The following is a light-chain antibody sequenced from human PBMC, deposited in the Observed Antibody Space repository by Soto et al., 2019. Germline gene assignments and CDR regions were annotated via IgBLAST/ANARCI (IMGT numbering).Light chain of an antibody. V-gene: IGKV3-15*01. CDR1: QSVSND. J-gene: IGKJ2*01. Sequence: ETVVTQSPATLSVSPGGRATLSCRASQSVSNDLAWYQQKPGQAPRLLIYDASTRATGIPARFSGSGSGTEFTLAISSLQSEDFAVYYCHQYHNWPPGTFGQGTKLQIK. CDR3: HQYHNWPPGT. CDR2: DAS.